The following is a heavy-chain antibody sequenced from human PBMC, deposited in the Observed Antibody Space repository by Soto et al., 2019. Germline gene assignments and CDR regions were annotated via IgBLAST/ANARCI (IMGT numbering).Heavy chain of an antibody. CDR2: ISSGGNYI. CDR3: ARDPSFSQWELTGGGHFDX. J-gene: IGHJ4*02. D-gene: IGHD1-26*01. Sequence: PGGSLRLSCAASGFAFRAFSMSWVRQAPGQGLEWVSSISSGGNYINYADAVEGRFTISRDNTKNSLYLQMSSLRTEDTAVYFCARDPSFSQWELTGGGHFDXWGQATLVTVSX. V-gene: IGHV3-21*01. CDR1: GFAFRAFS.